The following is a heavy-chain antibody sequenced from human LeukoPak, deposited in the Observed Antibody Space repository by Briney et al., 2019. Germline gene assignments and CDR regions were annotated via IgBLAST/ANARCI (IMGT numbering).Heavy chain of an antibody. CDR1: GFTFSSYE. Sequence: GGSLRLSCAPSGFTFSSYEMNWVRQAPGKGVEWVSYISSSGSTIYYADSVEGRFTISRDNSKNTLFLQMNSLRAEDTAVYYCAKGPLVLFFGPGSYLEYWGRGTLVTVSS. V-gene: IGHV3-48*03. D-gene: IGHD3-10*01. CDR3: AKGPLVLFFGPGSYLEY. J-gene: IGHJ4*02. CDR2: ISSSGSTI.